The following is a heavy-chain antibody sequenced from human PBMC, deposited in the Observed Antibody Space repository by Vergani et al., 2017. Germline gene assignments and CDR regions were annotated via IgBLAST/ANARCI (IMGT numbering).Heavy chain of an antibody. D-gene: IGHD2-2*01. J-gene: IGHJ4*02. CDR1: GYTFTDHY. CDR3: ARDSGEYQPEAFDY. Sequence: EVQLVQSGAEVKKPGATMKISCKVSGYTFTDHYMHWVKQAPGKGLEWMGLVDPEDGETIYAEKFKGRVTIAADTSTDTAHLELSSLRAEDTAVYYCARDSGEYQPEAFDYWGQGTLVTVSS. CDR2: VDPEDGET. V-gene: IGHV1-69-2*01.